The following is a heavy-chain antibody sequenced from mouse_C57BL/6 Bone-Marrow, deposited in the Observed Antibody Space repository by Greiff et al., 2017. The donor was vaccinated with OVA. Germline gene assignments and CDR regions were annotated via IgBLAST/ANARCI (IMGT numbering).Heavy chain of an antibody. D-gene: IGHD3-3*01. V-gene: IGHV3-6*01. Sequence: DVKLQESGPGLVKPSQSLSLTCSVTGYSITSGYYWNWIRQFPGNKLEWMGYISYDGSNNYNPSLKNRISITRDTSKNQFFLKLNSVTTEDTATYYCASGDEGDYWGQGTTLTVSS. CDR3: ASGDEGDY. CDR2: ISYDGSN. J-gene: IGHJ2*01. CDR1: GYSITSGYY.